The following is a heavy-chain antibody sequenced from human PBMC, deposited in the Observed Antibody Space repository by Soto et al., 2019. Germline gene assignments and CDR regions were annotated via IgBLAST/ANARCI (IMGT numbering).Heavy chain of an antibody. J-gene: IGHJ6*02. V-gene: IGHV3-30*18. CDR1: GFTFSSYG. CDR2: ISFDESNE. CDR3: AKARAIFGVVSISDFYYDMDV. Sequence: PGGSLRLSCAVSGFTFSSYGMHWVRQAPGKGLEWVAVISFDESNEYYGDSVKGRFTISRDNSKNTLYLQMDSLRVEDTAVYYCAKARAIFGVVSISDFYYDMDVWGQGTRVTVSS. D-gene: IGHD3-3*01.